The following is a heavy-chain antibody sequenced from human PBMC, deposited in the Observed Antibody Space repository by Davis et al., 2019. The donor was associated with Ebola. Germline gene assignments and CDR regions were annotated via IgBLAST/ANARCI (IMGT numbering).Heavy chain of an antibody. V-gene: IGHV4-39*01. J-gene: IGHJ4*02. CDR3: ARRPDIVATIFDY. Sequence: MPSETLSLTCAVSASSMSIYYFRWIRYPPRNVLEWIGSIYYRGSTYYNPSLKSRVTISVDTSKNQFSLKLSSVTAADTALYYCARRPDIVATIFDYWGQGTLVTVSS. CDR1: ASSMSIYY. D-gene: IGHD5-12*01. CDR2: IYYRGST.